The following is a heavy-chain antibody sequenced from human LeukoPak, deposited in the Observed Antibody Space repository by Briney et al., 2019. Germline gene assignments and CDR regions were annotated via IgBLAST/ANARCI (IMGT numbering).Heavy chain of an antibody. CDR3: AKDLPAYYYDSSGALDGAFDI. CDR2: ISWNSGSI. V-gene: IGHV3-9*01. CDR1: GFTFDDYA. J-gene: IGHJ3*02. D-gene: IGHD3-22*01. Sequence: GGSLTLSCAASGFTFDDYAMHWLRQAPGKGLEWVSGISWNSGSIGYAASVKGRFTISRDNAKNSLYLQMNSLRAEDTALYYCAKDLPAYYYDSSGALDGAFDIWGQGTMVTVSS.